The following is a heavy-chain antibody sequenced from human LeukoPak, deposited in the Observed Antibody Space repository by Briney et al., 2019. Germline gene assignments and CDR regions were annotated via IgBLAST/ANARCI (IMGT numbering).Heavy chain of an antibody. D-gene: IGHD2-2*01. Sequence: PSETLSLTCTVSGDSISSGSFYWSWIRQAAGKGLEWIGRVSSSGRTTYNPSLNSRLTISITTSKNQFSLKVTSVTASDTAMYYCVRDHVSLVLSNWFDPWGQGTLVTVSS. CDR2: VSSSGRT. CDR3: VRDHVSLVLSNWFDP. CDR1: GDSISSGSFY. J-gene: IGHJ5*02. V-gene: IGHV4-61*02.